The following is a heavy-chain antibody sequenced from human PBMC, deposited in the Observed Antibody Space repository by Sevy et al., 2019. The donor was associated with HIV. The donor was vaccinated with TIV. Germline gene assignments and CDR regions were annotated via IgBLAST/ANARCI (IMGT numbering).Heavy chain of an antibody. D-gene: IGHD3-22*01. J-gene: IGHJ3*02. V-gene: IGHV5-51*01. Sequence: GESLKISCKGSGYSFTKYWIGWVRQMPGKGLEWIGIIYPGDSYTRYSPSFQDQVTISADKSITTAYLQWSSLEASDMAMYYCARPDDYTDSSGYYYRPDAFDIWGQGTMVTVSS. CDR2: IYPGDSYT. CDR3: ARPDDYTDSSGYYYRPDAFDI. CDR1: GYSFTKYW.